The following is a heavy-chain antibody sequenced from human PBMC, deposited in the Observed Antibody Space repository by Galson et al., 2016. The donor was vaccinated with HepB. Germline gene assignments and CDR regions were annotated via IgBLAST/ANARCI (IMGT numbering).Heavy chain of an antibody. CDR2: ISANGDST. D-gene: IGHD3-3*01. J-gene: IGHJ6*02. V-gene: IGHV3-23*01. CDR1: GFTFDNNA. CDR3: AKGPRILEWLCMDV. Sequence: SLRLSCAASGFTFDNNAMSWVRQAPGGGLEWVSGISANGDSTFYADSVKGRFTISRDHSKNTLFLQMNSLRHEDTAVYYCAKGPRILEWLCMDVWGPGTTVIVSS.